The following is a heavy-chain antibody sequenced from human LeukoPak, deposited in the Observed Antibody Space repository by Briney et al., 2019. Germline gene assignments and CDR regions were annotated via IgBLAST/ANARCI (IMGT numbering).Heavy chain of an antibody. D-gene: IGHD1-1*01. V-gene: IGHV3-21*01. CDR2: IGSSSTYI. CDR1: GFTFSSYN. Sequence: GGSLRLSCAASGFTFSSYNMNWVRQAPGKGLEWVSSIGSSSTYIFYADSVKGRFTISRDNAKNSLYLQVNSLRAEDTAVYYCVRDRATLWFDPWGQGTLVTVSS. CDR3: VRDRATLWFDP. J-gene: IGHJ5*02.